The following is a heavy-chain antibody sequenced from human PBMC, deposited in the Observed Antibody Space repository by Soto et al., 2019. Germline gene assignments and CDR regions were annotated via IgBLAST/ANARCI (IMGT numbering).Heavy chain of an antibody. CDR2: ISSSSTI. CDR3: AGEYYYGSGSRYYINWFDP. V-gene: IGHV3-48*02. Sequence: GGSLRLSCAASGFTFSSYSMNWVRQAPGKGLEWVSYISSSSTIYYADSVKGRFTISRDNAKNSLYLQMNSLRDEDTAVYYCAGEYYYGSGSRYYINWFDPWGQGTLVTVSS. CDR1: GFTFSSYS. J-gene: IGHJ5*02. D-gene: IGHD3-10*01.